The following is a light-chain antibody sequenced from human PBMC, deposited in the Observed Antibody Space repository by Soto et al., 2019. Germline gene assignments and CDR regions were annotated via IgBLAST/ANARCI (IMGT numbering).Light chain of an antibody. V-gene: IGKV3-11*01. CDR1: QSFSSY. CDR2: DAS. J-gene: IGKJ5*01. CDR3: KQRSNWPPVIT. Sequence: EIVLTQSPATLSLSPGERATLSCRASQSFSSYLAWYQQKPGQAPRLLIYDASKRATGIPARFSGRGSGTDFTLTISSLEPEDFAVYYCKQRSNWPPVITFRQGTRLEIK.